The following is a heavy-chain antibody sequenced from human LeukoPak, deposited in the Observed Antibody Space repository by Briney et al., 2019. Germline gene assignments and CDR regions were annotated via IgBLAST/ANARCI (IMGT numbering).Heavy chain of an antibody. V-gene: IGHV1-18*01. J-gene: IGHJ6*02. CDR1: GYTFTSHD. D-gene: IGHD2-21*01. CDR2: ISPYNGNT. CDR3: ASLLAGLHIGSDQPDYYYGMDV. Sequence: ASVKVSCKASGYTFTSHDIRWVRQAPGQGLEWMGWISPYNGNTNYAQKHQGRVTMTTDTSTSTAYMELRSLRSYDTAVYYCASLLAGLHIGSDQPDYYYGMDVWGQGTTVTVSS.